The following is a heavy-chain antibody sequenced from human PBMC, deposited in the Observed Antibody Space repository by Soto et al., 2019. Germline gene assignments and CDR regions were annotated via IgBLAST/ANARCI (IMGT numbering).Heavy chain of an antibody. J-gene: IGHJ3*02. CDR2: ISYDGSNK. Sequence: QVQLVESGGGVVQPGRSLRLSCAASGFTFSSYGMHWVRQAPGKGLEWVAVISYDGSNKYYADSVKGRFTISRDNSKNTLYLQMNSLRAEDTAVYYCAKVLRCTSCYTDTDADAFDIWGQGTMVTVSS. V-gene: IGHV3-30*18. D-gene: IGHD2-2*02. CDR1: GFTFSSYG. CDR3: AKVLRCTSCYTDTDADAFDI.